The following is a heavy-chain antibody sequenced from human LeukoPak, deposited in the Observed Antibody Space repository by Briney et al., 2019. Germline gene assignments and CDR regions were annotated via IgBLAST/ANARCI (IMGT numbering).Heavy chain of an antibody. CDR1: GGSFSGYY. V-gene: IGHV4-34*01. D-gene: IGHD2-2*01. Sequence: PSETLSLTCAVYGGSFSGYYWRWIRQPPGKGLEWIGEINHSGSTNYNPCLKSRVTISVDTSKHHFSLKLSPVTAADTAVYYCARRRSFYVYCSNTSCRKFNWFDPWGQGTLVTVSS. CDR2: INHSGST. CDR3: ARRRSFYVYCSNTSCRKFNWFDP. J-gene: IGHJ5*02.